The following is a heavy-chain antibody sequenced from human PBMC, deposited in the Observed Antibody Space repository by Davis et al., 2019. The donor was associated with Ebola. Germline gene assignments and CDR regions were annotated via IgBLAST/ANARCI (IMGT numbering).Heavy chain of an antibody. V-gene: IGHV5-51*01. J-gene: IGHJ2*01. D-gene: IGHD3-22*01. CDR3: ARYGGTYYYDSSGYGIHWYFDL. CDR1: GYTFTSYW. CDR2: IYPGDSET. Sequence: GESLKISCKGSGYTFTSYWIAWVRQVPGKGLEWMGSIYPGDSETRYSPSLQGQATISVDKSISTAYLQWSSLKASDTAMYYCARYGGTYYYDSSGYGIHWYFDLWGRGTLVTVSS.